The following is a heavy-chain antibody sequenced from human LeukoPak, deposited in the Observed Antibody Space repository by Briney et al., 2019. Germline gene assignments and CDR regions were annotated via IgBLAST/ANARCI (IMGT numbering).Heavy chain of an antibody. CDR2: IYSSGST. V-gene: IGHV4-30-4*01. J-gene: IGHJ3*02. Sequence: SETLSLTCSVSGDSISSGDYDWSWIRQPPGKGLEWIGYIYSSGSTYYNPSLKSRVTISVDTSKNQFSLKLSSVTAADTAVYYRARDGNAMVRGYAFEIWGQGTMVTVSS. CDR1: GDSISSGDYD. D-gene: IGHD3-10*01. CDR3: ARDGNAMVRGYAFEI.